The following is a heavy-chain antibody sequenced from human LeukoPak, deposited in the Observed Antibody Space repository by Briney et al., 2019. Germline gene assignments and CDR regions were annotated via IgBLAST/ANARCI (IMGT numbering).Heavy chain of an antibody. CDR1: GQSLTGYF. J-gene: IGHJ4*02. V-gene: IGHV1-2*06. Sequence: ASVKVSCKASGQSLTGYFIHWVRQAPGQGLEWVGRIDPNTGDTIYAQNFQGRVTVTSATSISTAYMELSRLTSDDSAVYFCARLGLHGSGTYYFFDYWGQGTLVTVSS. CDR2: IDPNTGDT. CDR3: ARLGLHGSGTYYFFDY. D-gene: IGHD3-10*01.